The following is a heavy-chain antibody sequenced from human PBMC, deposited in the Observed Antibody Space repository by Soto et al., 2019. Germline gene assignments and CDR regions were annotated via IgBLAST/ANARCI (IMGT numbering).Heavy chain of an antibody. J-gene: IGHJ3*02. CDR2: TSGSGGST. CDR1: GFTFSSYA. D-gene: IGHD3-16*01. CDR3: AKDRSGPPRGSDAFDI. Sequence: EVQLLESGGGLVQPGGSLRLSCAASGFTFSSYAMSWVRQAPGKGLEWVSATSGSGGSTYYADSVKRRFTISRDNSKNTLYLQMNSLRAEDTAVYYCAKDRSGPPRGSDAFDIWCQGTMVTVSS. V-gene: IGHV3-23*01.